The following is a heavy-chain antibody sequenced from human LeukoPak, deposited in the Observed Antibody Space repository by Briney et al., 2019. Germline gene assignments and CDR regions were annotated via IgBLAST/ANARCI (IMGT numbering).Heavy chain of an antibody. D-gene: IGHD4-17*01. J-gene: IGHJ4*02. CDR3: AREREKYGDYPGYFDY. Sequence: GGSLRLSCAASGFTFSSYSMTWVRQAPGKGLEWVSYISSSSSTIYYADSVKGRFTISRDNAKNSLYLQMNSLRDEDTAVYYCAREREKYGDYPGYFDYWGQGTLVTVSS. CDR1: GFTFSSYS. CDR2: ISSSSSTI. V-gene: IGHV3-48*02.